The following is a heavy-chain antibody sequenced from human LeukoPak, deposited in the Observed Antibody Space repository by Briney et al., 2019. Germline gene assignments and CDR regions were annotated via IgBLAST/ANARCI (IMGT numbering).Heavy chain of an antibody. J-gene: IGHJ3*02. CDR1: GYTFPNYW. D-gene: IGHD3-16*01. CDR3: ARHGGGFDI. CDR2: IYPGISDT. V-gene: IGHV5-51*01. Sequence: GGSLEISFRASGYTFPNYWIAWVRHMPGKGLEWMGMIYPGISDTKYGPSFQGQVGISADRSISTVYLQWSSLQASDTAMYYCARHGGGFDIWGQGTMVTVSS.